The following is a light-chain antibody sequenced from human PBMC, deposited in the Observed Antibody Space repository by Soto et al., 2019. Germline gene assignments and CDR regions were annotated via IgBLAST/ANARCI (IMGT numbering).Light chain of an antibody. J-gene: IGLJ3*02. CDR2: LNSDGRH. V-gene: IGLV4-69*01. CDR3: QTWDTGIGV. CDR1: SGHINYA. Sequence: QLVLIQSPSASASLGASVKLTCTLSSGHINYAIAWYQQQPDKGPRYLMKLNSDGRHTKGDGIPDRFSGSSSGAERYLTISSLQSEDEADYYCQTWDTGIGVFGGGTKVTVL.